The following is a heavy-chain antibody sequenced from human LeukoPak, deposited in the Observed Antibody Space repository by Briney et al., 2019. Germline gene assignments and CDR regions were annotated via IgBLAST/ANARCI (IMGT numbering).Heavy chain of an antibody. CDR1: GFTFTSSA. V-gene: IGHV1-58*01. J-gene: IGHJ4*02. CDR2: IVVGSGNT. CDR3: AREGDTAYDY. Sequence: ASVKVSCKASGFTFTSSAVQWVRQAHGQRLEWIGWIVVGSGNTNYAQKFQGRVTITADESTSTAYMELSSLRSEDTAVYYCAREGDTAYDYWGQGTLVTVSS. D-gene: IGHD5-18*01.